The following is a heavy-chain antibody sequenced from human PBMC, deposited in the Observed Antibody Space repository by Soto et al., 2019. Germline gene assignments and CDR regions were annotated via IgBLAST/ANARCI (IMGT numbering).Heavy chain of an antibody. CDR1: VFSLSTSGVG. V-gene: IGHV2-5*02. J-gene: IGHJ4*02. CDR3: AHRLATVTTFDY. CDR2: IYWDDDK. Sequence: QITLKESGPTLVKPTQTLTLTCTFSVFSLSTSGVGVGWIRQPPGKALEWLALIYWDDDKRYSPSLKSRLTITTDTSKNQVVLTMTNMDPVDTATYYCAHRLATVTTFDYWGQGTLDTVSS. D-gene: IGHD4-17*01.